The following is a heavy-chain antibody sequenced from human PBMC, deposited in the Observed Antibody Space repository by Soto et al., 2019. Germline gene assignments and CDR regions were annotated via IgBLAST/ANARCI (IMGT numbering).Heavy chain of an antibody. CDR1: GYTFTGYY. CDR3: AVRTTVTPGDFDY. V-gene: IGHV1-2*02. CDR2: IDPNSGGT. J-gene: IGHJ4*02. Sequence: ASVKVSCKASGYTFTGYYMHWVRQAPGKGLEWMGWIDPNSGGTNYAQKLQGRVTMTRDTSISTAYMELSRLRSDDTAVSYCAVRTTVTPGDFDYWGQGPMVTVSS. D-gene: IGHD4-17*01.